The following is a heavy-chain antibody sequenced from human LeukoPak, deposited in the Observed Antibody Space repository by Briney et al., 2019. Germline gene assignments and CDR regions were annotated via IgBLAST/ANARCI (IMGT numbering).Heavy chain of an antibody. Sequence: SETLSLTCTVSGGSISSYYWSWIRQPPGKGLEWIGYIYYSGSTNYNPSLKSRVTISVDTSKNQFSLKLSSVTAADTAVYYCARVTNFWSGYPRPGYFDYWGQGTLVIVSS. CDR1: GGSISSYY. V-gene: IGHV4-59*01. D-gene: IGHD3-3*01. J-gene: IGHJ4*02. CDR2: IYYSGST. CDR3: ARVTNFWSGYPRPGYFDY.